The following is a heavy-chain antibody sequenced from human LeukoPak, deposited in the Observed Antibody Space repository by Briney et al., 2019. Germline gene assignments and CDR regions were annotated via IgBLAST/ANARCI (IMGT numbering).Heavy chain of an antibody. V-gene: IGHV3-13*01. CDR3: AREILTGYAFDI. Sequence: GGSLRLSCAASGFSFSRCDMHWVRQAAGKGLEWVSAIGTAGDTYYSTSVKGRFTISRENAKNSLYLQMNSLRAEDTALYYCAREILTGYAFDIWGQGTMVTVSS. CDR2: IGTAGDT. D-gene: IGHD7-27*01. J-gene: IGHJ3*02. CDR1: GFSFSRCD.